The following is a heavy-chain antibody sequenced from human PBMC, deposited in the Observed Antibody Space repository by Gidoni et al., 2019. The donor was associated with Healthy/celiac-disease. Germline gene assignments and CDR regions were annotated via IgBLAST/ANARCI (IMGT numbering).Heavy chain of an antibody. CDR3: ASPVAYSSGQCFDY. CDR2: IIPIFGTA. CDR1: GGTFSSYA. J-gene: IGHJ4*02. D-gene: IGHD6-19*01. Sequence: QVPLVQSGAEVKKPGSSVQVSCKASGGTFSSYAISWVRQAPGQGLEWMGGIIPIFGTANYAQKFQGRGTITADESTSTAYMELSSLRSEDTAVYYCASPVAYSSGQCFDYGGQGTLVTVSS. V-gene: IGHV1-69*01.